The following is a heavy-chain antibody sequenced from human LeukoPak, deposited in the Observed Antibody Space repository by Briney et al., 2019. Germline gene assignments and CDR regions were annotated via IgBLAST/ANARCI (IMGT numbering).Heavy chain of an antibody. Sequence: SETLSLTCTVSGGSISSYYWSWIRQPPGKGLEWIGYIYSSGSTNHNPSLKSRVTISVDTSQNQFSLKLSSVTAADTAVYYCATPGSSHAFDIWGQGTMVTVSS. CDR3: ATPGSSHAFDI. V-gene: IGHV4-59*12. D-gene: IGHD3-10*01. CDR2: IYSSGST. J-gene: IGHJ3*02. CDR1: GGSISSYY.